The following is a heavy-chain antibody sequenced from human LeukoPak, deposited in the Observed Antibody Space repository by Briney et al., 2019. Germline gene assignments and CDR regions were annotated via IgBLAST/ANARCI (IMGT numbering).Heavy chain of an antibody. J-gene: IGHJ4*02. D-gene: IGHD5-24*01. Sequence: GGSLRLSCAASGFTFSDYYMSWIRQAPGKGLEWVSYISSSGSTIYYADSVKGRFTISRDNSKNTLYLQMNSLRAEDTAVYYCAKDWPGDGYNFGFDYWGQGTLVTVSS. V-gene: IGHV3-11*01. CDR3: AKDWPGDGYNFGFDY. CDR2: ISSSGSTI. CDR1: GFTFSDYY.